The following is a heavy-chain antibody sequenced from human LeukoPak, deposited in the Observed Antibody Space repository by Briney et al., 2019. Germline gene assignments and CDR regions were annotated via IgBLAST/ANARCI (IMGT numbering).Heavy chain of an antibody. D-gene: IGHD3-10*01. V-gene: IGHV3-9*01. J-gene: IGHJ4*02. Sequence: PGGSLRLSCAASGFTFSRYWIHWVRQAPGKGLEWVSGISWNSGSIGYADSVKGRFTISRDNAKNSLYLQMNSLRAEDTALYYCAKDSGLDYYGSGSGGFGDYWGQGTLVTVSS. CDR2: ISWNSGSI. CDR3: AKDSGLDYYGSGSGGFGDY. CDR1: GFTFSRYW.